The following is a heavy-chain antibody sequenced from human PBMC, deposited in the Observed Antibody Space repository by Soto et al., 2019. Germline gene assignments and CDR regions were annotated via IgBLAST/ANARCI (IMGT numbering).Heavy chain of an antibody. D-gene: IGHD5-12*01. CDR1: GFTFSSYS. J-gene: IGHJ4*02. CDR3: ARARDGYNPYYFDY. CDR2: ISSSSSTI. V-gene: IGHV3-48*02. Sequence: AGGSLRLSCAASGFTFSSYSMNWVRQAPGKGLEWVSYISSSSSTIYYADSVKGRFTISRDNAKNSLYLQMNSLRDEDTAVYYCARARDGYNPYYFDYWGQGTLVTVSS.